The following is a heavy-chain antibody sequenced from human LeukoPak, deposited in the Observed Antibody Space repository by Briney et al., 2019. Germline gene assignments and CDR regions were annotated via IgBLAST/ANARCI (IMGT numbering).Heavy chain of an antibody. CDR3: ARDLYYYDSSGYFGGMDV. V-gene: IGHV3-21*01. CDR1: GFTFSSYS. Sequence: GGSLRLSCAASGFTFSSYSMNWVRQAPGKGLEWVSSISSSSSYIYYADSVKGRFTISRHNAKNSLYLQMNSLRDEDTAVYYCARDLYYYDSSGYFGGMDVWGQGTTVTVSS. D-gene: IGHD3-22*01. J-gene: IGHJ6*02. CDR2: ISSSSSYI.